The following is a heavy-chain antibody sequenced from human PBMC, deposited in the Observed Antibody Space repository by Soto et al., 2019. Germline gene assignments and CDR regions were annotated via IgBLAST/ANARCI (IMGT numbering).Heavy chain of an antibody. CDR3: AKAQYCSGGSCYGWGDAFDI. CDR2: ISDSSGRT. D-gene: IGHD2-15*01. J-gene: IGHJ3*02. V-gene: IGHV3-23*01. CDR1: GFTFSNYA. Sequence: EVQLLESGGGLVQPGGSLRLSCAASGFTFSNYAMNWVRQAPGKWLAWVSAISDSSGRTYYADSVKGRFTVSRDNSKNTLYLQMNSLSAEDTAVYYCAKAQYCSGGSCYGWGDAFDIWGQGTMVIVSS.